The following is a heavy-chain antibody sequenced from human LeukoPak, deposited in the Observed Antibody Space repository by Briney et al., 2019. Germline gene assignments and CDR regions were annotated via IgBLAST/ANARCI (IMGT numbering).Heavy chain of an antibody. V-gene: IGHV4-39*07. CDR3: ARELYSSGGAWYFGY. Sequence: SETLSLTCIVSGDSISASNFYWGWIRQPPGKGLEWIGSMHYNGATHYNPSLKSRVTISVDTSKNQFSLKLSSVTAADTAVYYCARELYSSGGAWYFGYWGQGTLVTVSS. CDR1: GDSISASNFY. D-gene: IGHD6-19*01. J-gene: IGHJ4*02. CDR2: MHYNGAT.